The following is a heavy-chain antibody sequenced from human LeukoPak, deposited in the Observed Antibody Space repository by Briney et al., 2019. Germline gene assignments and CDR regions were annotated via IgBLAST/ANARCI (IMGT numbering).Heavy chain of an antibody. CDR2: IRYDGSNK. CDR1: GFIFGGYG. J-gene: IGHJ4*02. D-gene: IGHD3-22*01. CDR3: AKALSVVITYFDY. Sequence: GGSLRLSCAASGFIFGGYGMHWVRQAPGKGLEWVAFIRYDGSNKYYADSVKGRFTISRDNSKNTLYLQMNSLRAEDTAVYYCAKALSVVITYFDYWGKGTLVTVSS. V-gene: IGHV3-30*02.